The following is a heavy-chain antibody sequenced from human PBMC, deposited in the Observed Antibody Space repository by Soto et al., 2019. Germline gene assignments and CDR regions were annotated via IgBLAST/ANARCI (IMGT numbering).Heavy chain of an antibody. CDR1: GGSISSGGYY. V-gene: IGHV4-39*01. J-gene: IGHJ3*02. CDR3: ARHPIHSSGWGRDAFDI. CDR2: IYYSGST. D-gene: IGHD6-19*01. Sequence: SETLSLTCTVSGGSISSGGYYWGWIRQPPGKGLEWIGSIYYSGSTYYNPSLKSRVTISVDTSKNQFSLKLSSVTAADTAVYYCARHPIHSSGWGRDAFDIWGQGTMVTVSS.